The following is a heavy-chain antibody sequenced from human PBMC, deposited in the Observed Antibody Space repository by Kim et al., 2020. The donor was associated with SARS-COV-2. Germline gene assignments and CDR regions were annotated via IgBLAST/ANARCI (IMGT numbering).Heavy chain of an antibody. J-gene: IGHJ4*02. CDR3: ASSLDWPQRACGLDS. D-gene: IGHD3-9*01. Sequence: AESVKGRFTIARDNAKNSLYLQMNSLGDEDTAVYYCASSLDWPQRACGLDSWGQGTLVAVSS. V-gene: IGHV3-48*02.